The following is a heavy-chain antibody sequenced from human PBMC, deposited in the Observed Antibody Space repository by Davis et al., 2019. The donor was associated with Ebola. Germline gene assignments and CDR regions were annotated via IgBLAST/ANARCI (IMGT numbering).Heavy chain of an antibody. CDR2: FDSGGTT. CDR1: GFTFSSYA. CDR3: ARTYYYDSSFDY. V-gene: IGHV3-23*01. J-gene: IGHJ4*02. D-gene: IGHD3-22*01. Sequence: GESLKISCAASGFTFSSYAMSWVRQAPGKGLEWVSTFDSGGTTYYADSVKGRFTISRDNSKNTLYLQMNSLRVEDTAVYYCARTYYYDSSFDYWGQGTLVTVSS.